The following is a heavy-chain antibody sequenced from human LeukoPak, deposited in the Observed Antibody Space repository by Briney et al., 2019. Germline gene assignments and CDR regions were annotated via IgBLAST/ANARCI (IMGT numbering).Heavy chain of an antibody. CDR2: NYDSGSS. V-gene: IGHV4-39*01. Sequence: PSETLSLTCTVSGGSISSNSYYWVWLRPPPGLGLVWIGCNYDSGSSYYNPSIKSRVTISVDTSKNQFSLKVISVTAADTAVYYCARWRTARTGIDYWGQGTLVTVSS. J-gene: IGHJ4*02. CDR3: ARWRTARTGIDY. CDR1: GGSISSNSYY. D-gene: IGHD1-1*01.